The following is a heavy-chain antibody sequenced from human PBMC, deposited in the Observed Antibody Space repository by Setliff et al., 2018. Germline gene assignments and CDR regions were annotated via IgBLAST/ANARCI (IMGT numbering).Heavy chain of an antibody. Sequence: PGGSLRLSCAASGFTVSSNYMSWVRQAPGKGLEWVSVIYSGGSTYYADSVKGRFTISRDNSKNSVFLDMNSLRVDDTATYYCARDRLTSARYWTSDYWGQGTLVTVSS. J-gene: IGHJ4*02. CDR3: ARDRLTSARYWTSDY. CDR2: IYSGGST. V-gene: IGHV3-53*01. CDR1: GFTVSSNY. D-gene: IGHD2-8*02.